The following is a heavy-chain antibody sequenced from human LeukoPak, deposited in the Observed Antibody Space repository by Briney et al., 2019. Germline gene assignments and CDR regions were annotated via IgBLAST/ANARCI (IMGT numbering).Heavy chain of an antibody. Sequence: PSETLSLTCTVSGDSLSGLPYSWGWVRQSPGKVLEWIAYMYYDEHTYYNPSLKSRVTISVDKSKMQFSLSLSSVTAADTAIYYCVRYRSTSYRFDNWGQGTLVTVSS. CDR3: VRYRSTSYRFDN. V-gene: IGHV4-39*01. J-gene: IGHJ4*02. CDR1: GDSLSGLPYS. CDR2: MYYDEHT. D-gene: IGHD6-19*01.